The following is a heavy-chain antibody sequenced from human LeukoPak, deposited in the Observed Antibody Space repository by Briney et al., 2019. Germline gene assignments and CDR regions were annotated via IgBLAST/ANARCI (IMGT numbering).Heavy chain of an antibody. Sequence: GGSLRLSCAASGFTFSSYWMHWVRQAPGKGLVWVLRINSDGSGTTYADSVKGRFTISRDNAKNTLYLQMNSLRAEDTAVYYCAIGWVHLDSWGQGTLVTVSS. J-gene: IGHJ4*02. CDR1: GFTFSSYW. CDR3: AIGWVHLDS. V-gene: IGHV3-74*01. CDR2: INSDGSGT. D-gene: IGHD1-1*01.